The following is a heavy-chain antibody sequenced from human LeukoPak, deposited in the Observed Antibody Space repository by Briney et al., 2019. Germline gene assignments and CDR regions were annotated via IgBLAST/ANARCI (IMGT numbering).Heavy chain of an antibody. D-gene: IGHD6-19*01. CDR3: ARAVAATFDD. V-gene: IGHV1-46*01. CDR2: INPSGGST. Sequence: ASVKVSCKASGYTFSNYYMHWVRQAPGQGLEWMGIINPSGGSTTYAHKFQGRVTMTRDTSTSTVYMDLSSLRSEDTAMYYCARAVAATFDDWGQGTLVTVSS. CDR1: GYTFSNYY. J-gene: IGHJ4*02.